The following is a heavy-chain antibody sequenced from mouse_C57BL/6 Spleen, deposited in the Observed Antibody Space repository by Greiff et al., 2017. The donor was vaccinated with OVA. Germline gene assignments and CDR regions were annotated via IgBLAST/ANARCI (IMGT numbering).Heavy chain of an antibody. D-gene: IGHD1-1*01. CDR1: GFNIKDYY. Sequence: EVQLQQSGAELVKPGASVTLSCTASGFNIKDYYIHWVKQRTEPGLVWIGRLDPEDGETQYAPKFQGKATITADTSSNTAYLQRSSLTSEDTAVYYCARRYYYGSLYYFDYWGQGTTLTVSS. CDR2: LDPEDGET. V-gene: IGHV14-2*01. CDR3: ARRYYYGSLYYFDY. J-gene: IGHJ2*01.